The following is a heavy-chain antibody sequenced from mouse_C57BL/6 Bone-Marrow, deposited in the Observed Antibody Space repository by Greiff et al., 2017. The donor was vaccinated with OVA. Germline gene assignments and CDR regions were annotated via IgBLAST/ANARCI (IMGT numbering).Heavy chain of an antibody. Sequence: EVQLQQSGPELVKPGASVKISCKASGYSFTDYNMNWVKQSTGKSLEWIGVINPNYGTTSYNQKFKGKATLTVDQSSNTAYMQLNSLTSEDSAVYYCARPDGYFWYFDVWGTGTTVTVSS. V-gene: IGHV1-39*01. J-gene: IGHJ1*03. D-gene: IGHD2-3*01. CDR2: INPNYGTT. CDR3: ARPDGYFWYFDV. CDR1: GYSFTDYN.